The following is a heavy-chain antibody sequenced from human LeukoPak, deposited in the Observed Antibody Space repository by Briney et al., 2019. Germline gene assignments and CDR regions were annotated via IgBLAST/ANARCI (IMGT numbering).Heavy chain of an antibody. CDR3: ARGACGIRHHQAVEPNFDY. CDR1: GFTFSSYA. V-gene: IGHV3-30-3*01. CDR2: ISYDGSRK. J-gene: IGHJ4*02. Sequence: GGSLRLSCAGSGFTFSSYALYWVREAPGKGLEWGAVISYDGSRKYYADSVRGRFTISRDNSRSTLDLQMSSLRPDDAAVYYCARGACGIRHHQAVEPNFDYWGQGNPVTVSS. D-gene: IGHD1-14*01.